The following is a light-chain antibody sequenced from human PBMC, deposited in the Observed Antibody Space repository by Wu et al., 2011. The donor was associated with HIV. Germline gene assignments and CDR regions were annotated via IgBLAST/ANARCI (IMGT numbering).Light chain of an antibody. CDR2: GTS. CDR1: QTVSNTY. Sequence: EIVLTQSPGTLSLSPGERATLSCRASQTVSNTYLAWYQQKPGQAPRLLIYGTSSRATGIPDRFSGSGSGTDFTLTISRLEPEDFAVYYCQQYGSSPYTFWQGTKLEIK. J-gene: IGKJ2*01. V-gene: IGKV3-20*01. CDR3: QQYGSSPYT.